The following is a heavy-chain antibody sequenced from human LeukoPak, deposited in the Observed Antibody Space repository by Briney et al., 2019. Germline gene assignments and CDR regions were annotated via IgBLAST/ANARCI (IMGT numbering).Heavy chain of an antibody. CDR3: ARAVSMVRGVIMYNWFDP. CDR1: GFTFSSYG. J-gene: IGHJ5*02. V-gene: IGHV3-33*01. CDR2: IWYDGSNK. D-gene: IGHD3-10*01. Sequence: GRSLRLSCAASGFTFSSYGMHWVRQAPGKGLEWVAVIWYDGSNKYYADSVKGRFTISRDNSKNTLYLQMNSLGAEDTAVYYCARAVSMVRGVIMYNWFDPWGQGTLVTVSS.